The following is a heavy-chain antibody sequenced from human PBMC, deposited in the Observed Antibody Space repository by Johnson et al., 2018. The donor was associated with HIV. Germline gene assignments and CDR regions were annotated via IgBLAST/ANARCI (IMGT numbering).Heavy chain of an antibody. J-gene: IGHJ3*02. CDR2: IHWDGGST. D-gene: IGHD5-18*01. CDR1: GFTFDDYG. CDR3: AKVRQQWELNGAFDI. Sequence: VQLVESGGGVVRPGGSLRLSCAASGFTFDDYGMSWVRQAPGKGLEWVSGIHWDGGSTSYADSVKGRFTNSRDNSKNSLYLQMNSLRAEDTALYYCAKVRQQWELNGAFDIWGQGTMVTVSS. V-gene: IGHV3-20*04.